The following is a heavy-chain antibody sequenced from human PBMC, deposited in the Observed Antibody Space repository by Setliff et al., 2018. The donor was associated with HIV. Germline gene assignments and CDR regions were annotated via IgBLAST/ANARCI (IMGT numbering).Heavy chain of an antibody. CDR1: GYTFTSYY. D-gene: IGHD2-2*01. V-gene: IGHV1-46*01. J-gene: IGHJ3*02. CDR2: IHPSGGST. CDR3: ARAGGGATDQAFDI. Sequence: ASVKVSCKASGYTFTSYYIHWVRQAPGQGLEWMGVIHPSGGSTSYAQKLQGRLTVTTDTSTSTLYMELSNLRSDDTAVYYCARAGGGATDQAFDIWGQGTMVTVSS.